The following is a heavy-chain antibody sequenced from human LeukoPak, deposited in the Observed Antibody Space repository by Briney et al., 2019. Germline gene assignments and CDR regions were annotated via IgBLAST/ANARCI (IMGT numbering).Heavy chain of an antibody. V-gene: IGHV1-18*01. Sequence: AAVKVSCKASGYTFTSYGSSWVRQAPGQGREGMGGMSAYNGNTNYAQKLQGGVTMTTDTSTSTAYMELRSMKSDDTAVYYCARDHRPARFVDSTGRDYWGQGTLVTVSS. D-gene: IGHD3-22*01. J-gene: IGHJ4*02. CDR1: GYTFTSYG. CDR2: MSAYNGNT. CDR3: ARDHRPARFVDSTGRDY.